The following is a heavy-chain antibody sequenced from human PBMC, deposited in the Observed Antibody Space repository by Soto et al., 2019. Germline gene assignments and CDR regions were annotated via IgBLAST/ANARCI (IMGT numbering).Heavy chain of an antibody. D-gene: IGHD4-17*01. V-gene: IGHV5-10-1*03. Sequence: EVQLGQSGAEVKKPGESLKISCKGSGYSFANYWISWVRLMPGKGLEWMGKIDPSDSFTNYRPSVQGHVTISADKSITTVYLHLKSLKASDTAIYYCARHRGTVTLAFDVWGQGTMVSVSS. CDR3: ARHRGTVTLAFDV. CDR1: GYSFANYW. J-gene: IGHJ3*01. CDR2: IDPSDSFT.